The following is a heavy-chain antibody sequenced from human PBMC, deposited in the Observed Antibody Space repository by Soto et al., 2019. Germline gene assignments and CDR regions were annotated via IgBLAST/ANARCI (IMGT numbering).Heavy chain of an antibody. V-gene: IGHV4-30-2*01. CDR3: ASSMDNWFDP. D-gene: IGHD3-10*01. J-gene: IGHJ5*02. CDR1: GGSISSGGYS. CDR2: IYHSGST. Sequence: TCAVSGGSISSGGYSWSWIRQPPGKGLEWIGYIYHSGSTYYNPSLKSRVTISVDRSKNQFSLKLSSVTAADTAVYYCASSMDNWFDPWGQGTLVTVSS.